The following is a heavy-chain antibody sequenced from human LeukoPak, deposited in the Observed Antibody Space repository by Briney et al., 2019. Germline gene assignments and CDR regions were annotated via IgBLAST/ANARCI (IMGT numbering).Heavy chain of an antibody. D-gene: IGHD2-2*01. Sequence: SETLSLTCTVSGGSISSYYWSWIRQPAGKGLEWIGRIYTSGSTNYNPSLRSRVTMSVDTSKNQFSLKLSSVTAADTAVYYCARDLAMPYYYYGMDVWGQGTTVTVSS. CDR3: ARDLAMPYYYYGMDV. J-gene: IGHJ6*02. CDR1: GGSISSYY. CDR2: IYTSGST. V-gene: IGHV4-4*07.